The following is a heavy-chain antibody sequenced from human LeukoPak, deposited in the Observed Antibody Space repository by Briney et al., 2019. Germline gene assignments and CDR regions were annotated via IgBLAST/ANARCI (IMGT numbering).Heavy chain of an antibody. CDR2: IYYSGST. J-gene: IGHJ1*01. CDR1: GGSISSYY. CDR3: ALGYCGGGSCYAREYFQH. Sequence: SETLSLTCTVSGGSISSYYWSWIRQPPGKGLEWIGYIYYSGSTNYNPSLKSRVTISVDTSKNQFSLKLSSVTAADTAVYYCALGYCGGGSCYAREYFQHWGQGTLVTVSS. D-gene: IGHD2-15*01. V-gene: IGHV4-59*01.